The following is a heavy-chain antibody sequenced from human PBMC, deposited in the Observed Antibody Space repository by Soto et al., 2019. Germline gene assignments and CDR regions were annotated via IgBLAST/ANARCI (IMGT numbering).Heavy chain of an antibody. CDR3: ARTPGPEVAASLEYYYFSGMDV. Sequence: PGGSLKLASAASRVTFTIYWVGWARQMRGKGRGWVGIIHPGESDTKYSPSFQGQVTISVDKSITPAYLQWSSLKASDTAMYYCARTPGPEVAASLEYYYFSGMDVWGQGTTVTVSS. D-gene: IGHD2-15*01. J-gene: IGHJ6*02. V-gene: IGHV5-51*01. CDR2: IHPGESDT. CDR1: RVTFTIYW.